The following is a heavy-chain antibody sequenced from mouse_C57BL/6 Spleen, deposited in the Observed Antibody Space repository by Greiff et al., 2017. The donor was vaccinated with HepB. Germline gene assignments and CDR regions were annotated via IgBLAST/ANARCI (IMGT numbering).Heavy chain of an antibody. CDR3: ARDPSNYFYYAMDY. V-gene: IGHV5-4*01. J-gene: IGHJ4*01. CDR2: ISAGGSYT. D-gene: IGHD2-5*01. CDR1: GFTFSSYD. Sequence: DVMLVESGGGLVKPGGSLKLSCAASGFTFSSYDMSWVRQTPEKRLEWVAPISAGGSYTYYPDNVKGRFTISRDNAKNNLYLQMSHLKSEDTARYYCARDPSNYFYYAMDYWGQGTSVTVSS.